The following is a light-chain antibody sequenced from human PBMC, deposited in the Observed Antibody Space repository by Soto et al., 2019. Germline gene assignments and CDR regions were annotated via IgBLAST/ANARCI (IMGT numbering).Light chain of an antibody. CDR1: SSDVGSYHL. CDR2: EAS. Sequence: QSALTQPASVSGSPGQSITISCTGTSSDVGSYHLVSWYQQHPGKVPKIMIYEASKRPSGAPNRFSGSKSGNTASLTISGLQAEDEADYYCCSYAGSSTWVFGPGTKVTAL. V-gene: IGLV2-23*01. CDR3: CSYAGSSTWV. J-gene: IGLJ1*01.